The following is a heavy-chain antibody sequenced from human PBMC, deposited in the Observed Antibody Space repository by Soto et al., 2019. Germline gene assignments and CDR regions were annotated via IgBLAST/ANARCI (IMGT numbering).Heavy chain of an antibody. Sequence: QGQLVESGGGVVQPGRSRTLSCLASGFTFSTYGMHWVRQAPGKGQEWIAVIWFDGTNKYYADSVQGRFTISRVNSINTVYLQMNSLRADDTAVYYCARESSRLAFDIWGQGTMVSVSS. CDR2: IWFDGTNK. CDR1: GFTFSTYG. J-gene: IGHJ3*02. D-gene: IGHD6-13*01. CDR3: ARESSRLAFDI. V-gene: IGHV3-33*01.